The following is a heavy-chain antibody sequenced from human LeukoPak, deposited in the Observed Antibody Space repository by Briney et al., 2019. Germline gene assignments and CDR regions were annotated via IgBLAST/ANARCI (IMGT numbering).Heavy chain of an antibody. J-gene: IGHJ6*03. CDR3: ARRATTVTTGYYYYYIDV. Sequence: ASETLSLTCTVSGRSINSRSYYWGWIRQPPGTGLEWIGSIYYGGTTYYNPSLKSRVTISEDTSKNQFSLKLSSVTAADTAVYYCARRATTVTTGYYYYYIDVWGKGTTVTVSS. D-gene: IGHD4-17*01. CDR1: GRSINSRSYY. V-gene: IGHV4-39*01. CDR2: IYYGGTT.